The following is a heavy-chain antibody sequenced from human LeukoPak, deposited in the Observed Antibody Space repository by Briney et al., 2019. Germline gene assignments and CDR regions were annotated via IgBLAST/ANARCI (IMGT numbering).Heavy chain of an antibody. CDR1: GFTFSSYA. D-gene: IGHD4-23*01. Sequence: GGSLRLSCAASGFTFSSYAMHWVRQAPGKGLEWVAVISYDGSNKYYADSVKGRFTISRDNSKNTLYLQMNSLRAEDTAVYYCARARGGLRWYLFDYWGQGTLVTVSS. CDR3: ARARGGLRWYLFDY. J-gene: IGHJ4*02. CDR2: ISYDGSNK. V-gene: IGHV3-30-3*01.